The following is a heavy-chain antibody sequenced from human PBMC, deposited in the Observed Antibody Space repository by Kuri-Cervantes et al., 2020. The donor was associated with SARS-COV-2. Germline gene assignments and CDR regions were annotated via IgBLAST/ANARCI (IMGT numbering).Heavy chain of an antibody. D-gene: IGHD7-27*01. Sequence: LSLTCAGSGFSFDNYAMHWVRQAPGKGLEWVSGIGWHSGSIGYADSVKGRFTISRDNAKNSLYLQMSSLRAEDTAVYYCARDLRLGKSLDYWGQGTLVTVSS. CDR2: IGWHSGSI. J-gene: IGHJ4*02. V-gene: IGHV3-9*01. CDR3: ARDLRLGKSLDY. CDR1: GFSFDNYA.